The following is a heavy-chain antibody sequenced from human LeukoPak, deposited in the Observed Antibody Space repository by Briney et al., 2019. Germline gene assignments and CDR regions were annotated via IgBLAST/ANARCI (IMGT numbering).Heavy chain of an antibody. CDR3: ASGRAAAGVSGADY. D-gene: IGHD6-13*01. J-gene: IGHJ4*02. CDR2: INHSGST. CDR1: GGSFSGYY. V-gene: IGHV4-34*01. Sequence: SETLSLTRALSGGSFSGYYWSWIRQPPGKGLEWIGEINHSGSTNYNPSLKSRVTISVDTSKNQFSLKLSSVTAADTAVYYCASGRAAAGVSGADYWGQGTLVTVSS.